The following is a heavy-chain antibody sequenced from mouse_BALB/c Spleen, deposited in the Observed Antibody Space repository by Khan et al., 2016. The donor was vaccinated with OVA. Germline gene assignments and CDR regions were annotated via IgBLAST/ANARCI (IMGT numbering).Heavy chain of an antibody. J-gene: IGHJ3*01. CDR1: GYSITSGYY. CDR3: GRGGRGFTH. V-gene: IGHV3-6*02. D-gene: IGHD3-3*01. CDR2: KVYDGTN. Sequence: VQLKESGPGLVKPSQSLSLTCSVTGYSITSGYYWNWIRQFPGNKLEWMGYKVYDGTNNYNPSLKNRISITRDTSQNQFFLQLNSVTKEDTATYCGGRGGRGFTHWGHGTLVTVSA.